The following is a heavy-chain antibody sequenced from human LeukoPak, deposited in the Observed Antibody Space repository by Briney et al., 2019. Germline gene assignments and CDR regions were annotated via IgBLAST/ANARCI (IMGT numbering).Heavy chain of an antibody. J-gene: IGHJ6*03. D-gene: IGHD3-22*01. V-gene: IGHV4-4*09. CDR3: ARDWRYYYDSSGYSPLNYYYMDV. Sequence: SETLSLTCTVSGGSISSYYWSWIRQPPGKGLEWIGYIYTSGSTNYNPSLKSRVTISVDTSKNQFSLKLSSVTAADTAVYYCARDWRYYYDSSGYSPLNYYYMDVWGKGTTVTVSS. CDR2: IYTSGST. CDR1: GGSISSYY.